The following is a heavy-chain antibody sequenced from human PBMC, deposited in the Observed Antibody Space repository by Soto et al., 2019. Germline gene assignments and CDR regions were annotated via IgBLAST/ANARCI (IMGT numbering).Heavy chain of an antibody. CDR1: GGSISSSNHY. V-gene: IGHV4-39*01. D-gene: IGHD3-22*01. J-gene: IGHJ5*02. Sequence: QLQLQESGPGLVRPSETLSLTCAVSGGSISSSNHYWGWIRQPPGKGLEFSGFIYYTGSTYYNPSLKSRVTISVDTSKNQFSLKLRSLTAADTAIYYCARRDAYYSPRGGCFDPWGQGTLVTVSS. CDR2: IYYTGST. CDR3: ARRDAYYSPRGGCFDP.